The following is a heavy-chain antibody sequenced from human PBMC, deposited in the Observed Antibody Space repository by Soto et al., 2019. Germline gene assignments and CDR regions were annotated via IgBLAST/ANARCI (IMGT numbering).Heavy chain of an antibody. Sequence: GGSLRLSCAASGFTFSSYGMHWVRQAPGKGLEWVAVIWYDGSNKYYADSVKGRFTISRDNSKNTLYLQMNSLRAEDTAVYYCARDLFDFWSGYYNGGYYFDYWGQGTLVTVSS. J-gene: IGHJ4*02. D-gene: IGHD3-3*01. V-gene: IGHV3-33*08. CDR3: ARDLFDFWSGYYNGGYYFDY. CDR2: IWYDGSNK. CDR1: GFTFSSYG.